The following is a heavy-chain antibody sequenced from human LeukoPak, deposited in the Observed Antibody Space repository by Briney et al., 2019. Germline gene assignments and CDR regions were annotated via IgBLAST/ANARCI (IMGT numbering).Heavy chain of an antibody. CDR2: ISSSSSTI. D-gene: IGHD2-2*01. V-gene: IGHV3-48*01. Sequence: GGSLRLSCAASGFTFSSYSMNWVRQAPGKGLEWVSHISSSSSTIYYADSVKGRFTISRVNSKNTLYLQMNSLRAEDTAVYYCAKDGGCSSTTCYSPYYFDYWGQGTLVTVSS. CDR1: GFTFSSYS. J-gene: IGHJ4*02. CDR3: AKDGGCSSTTCYSPYYFDY.